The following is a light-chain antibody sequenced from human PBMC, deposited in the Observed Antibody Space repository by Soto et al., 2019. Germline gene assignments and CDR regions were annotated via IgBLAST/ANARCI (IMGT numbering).Light chain of an antibody. CDR1: GSDVRTYNL. CDR2: EAS. J-gene: IGLJ1*01. CDR3: CSYAGVKTYV. V-gene: IGLV2-23*01. Sequence: QSVLTQPASVSGSPGQSITISCTVTGSDVRTYNLVSWYQQHPGKVPKLIIYEASKRPSGVSNRFSGSQPGNTASLTVSGLQAEDEADYYCCSYAGVKTYVFGSGTMLTVL.